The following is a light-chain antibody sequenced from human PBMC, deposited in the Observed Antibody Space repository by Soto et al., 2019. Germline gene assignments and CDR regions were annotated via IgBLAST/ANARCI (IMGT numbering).Light chain of an antibody. Sequence: QSVLTQPPSVSGAPGQRVTISCTGSNSNIGAGYDVHWYQQLPGTAPKLLIYGNSNRPSGVPDRFSGSKSGTSASLAITGLEADDEADYFCQSYDSSLSGVFGGGTKLTVL. CDR3: QSYDSSLSGV. CDR2: GNS. J-gene: IGLJ2*01. V-gene: IGLV1-40*01. CDR1: NSNIGAGYD.